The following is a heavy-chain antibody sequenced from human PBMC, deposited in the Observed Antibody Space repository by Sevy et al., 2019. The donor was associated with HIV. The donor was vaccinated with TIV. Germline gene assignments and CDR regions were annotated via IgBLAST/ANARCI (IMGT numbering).Heavy chain of an antibody. CDR1: GFTFDDYA. CDR3: VKDKLAAARRGAFDY. Sequence: GGSLRLSCAASGFTFDDYAMHWVRQGPGKGLEWVSGISWRGFGIGYADSVKGRFTISRDNAKNSLYLQMNSLRPEDTALYYCVKDKLAAARRGAFDYWGQGTLVTVSS. CDR2: ISWRGFGI. V-gene: IGHV3-9*01. J-gene: IGHJ4*02. D-gene: IGHD6-13*01.